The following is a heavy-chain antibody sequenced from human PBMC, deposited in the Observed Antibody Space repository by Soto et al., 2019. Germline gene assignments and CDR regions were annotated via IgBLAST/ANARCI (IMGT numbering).Heavy chain of an antibody. V-gene: IGHV3-23*01. CDR1: GFTFSSYA. D-gene: IGHD5-12*01. J-gene: IGHJ3*02. CDR2: ITYSGVST. CDR3: AKVPTGEMAIVFQAFDI. Sequence: QTGGSLRLSCAASGFTFSSYAMSWVRQAPGKGLEWVSAITYSGVSTYYADSVKGRFTISRDNSKNTLYLQMNSLRAEDTAVYYCAKVPTGEMAIVFQAFDIWGQGTMVTVSS.